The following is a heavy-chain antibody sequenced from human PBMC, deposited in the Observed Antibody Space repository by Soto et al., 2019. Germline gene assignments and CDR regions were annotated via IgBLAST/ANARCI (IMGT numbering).Heavy chain of an antibody. CDR2: IIPIFGTA. J-gene: IGHJ4*02. CDR3: AGGRVGSQYSSSWYGVDY. D-gene: IGHD6-13*01. CDR1: GGTFSSYA. Sequence: QVQLVQSGAEVKKPGSSVKVSCKASGGTFSSYAISWVRQAPGQGLEWMGGIIPIFGTANYAEKFQGRVTISADESTSRAYMKLSSLRSEDTAVYYCAGGRVGSQYSSSWYGVDYWGQGALVTVSS. V-gene: IGHV1-69*01.